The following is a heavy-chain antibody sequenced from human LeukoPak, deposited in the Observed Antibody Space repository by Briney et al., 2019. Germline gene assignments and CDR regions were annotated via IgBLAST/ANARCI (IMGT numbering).Heavy chain of an antibody. CDR2: FSGSGSDT. D-gene: IGHD6-19*01. V-gene: IGHV3-23*01. Sequence: GGSLRLSCAASGFTFSSYAMSWVRQAPGKGLGWVSAFSGSGSDTYYADSVKGRFTISRDNSKNTLYLQMSSLRAEDTAVYYCAKRDSSGWYFFDYWGQGTLVTVSS. CDR1: GFTFSSYA. CDR3: AKRDSSGWYFFDY. J-gene: IGHJ4*02.